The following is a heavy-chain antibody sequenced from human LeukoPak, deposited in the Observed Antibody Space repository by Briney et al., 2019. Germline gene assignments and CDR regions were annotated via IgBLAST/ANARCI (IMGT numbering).Heavy chain of an antibody. V-gene: IGHV4-34*01. Sequence: SETLSLTCAVYGGSFSGYYWSWIRQPRGKGLEWMGEINHSGSTNYNPSLKSRVTISVDTSKNQFSLKLSSVTAADTAVYYCARGRGRDGYNLLPFDYWGQGTLVTVSS. J-gene: IGHJ4*02. D-gene: IGHD5-24*01. CDR3: ARGRGRDGYNLLPFDY. CDR2: INHSGST. CDR1: GGSFSGYY.